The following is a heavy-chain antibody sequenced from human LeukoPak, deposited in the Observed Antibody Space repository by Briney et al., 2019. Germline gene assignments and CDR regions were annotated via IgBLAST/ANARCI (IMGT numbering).Heavy chain of an antibody. CDR2: ISTSGRT. Sequence: GGSLRLSCAASGFAFSRYAMNWVRQAPGKGLEWVSLISTSGRTHYADSVEGRLTISRDNSKNTLYLQMNSLRAEDTAVYYCAKDLDSTGYYSYRYWGQGTLVTVSS. J-gene: IGHJ4*02. D-gene: IGHD3-22*01. CDR3: AKDLDSTGYYSYRY. V-gene: IGHV3-23*01. CDR1: GFAFSRYA.